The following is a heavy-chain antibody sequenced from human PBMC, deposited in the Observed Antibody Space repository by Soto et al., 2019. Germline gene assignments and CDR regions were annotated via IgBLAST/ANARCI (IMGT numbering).Heavy chain of an antibody. J-gene: IGHJ6*02. CDR2: ISAYNGNT. CDR1: GYTFTSYG. D-gene: IGHD6-19*01. CDR3: ARGVYSSGWYNAGHYYYGMDV. Sequence: QVQLVQSGAEVKKPGASVKVSCKASGYTFTSYGISWVRQAPGQGLEWMGWISAYNGNTNYAQKLQGRVTMTTDTSTSTAYLELRSLRSYDTAVYYCARGVYSSGWYNAGHYYYGMDVWGHGTTVTVSS. V-gene: IGHV1-18*01.